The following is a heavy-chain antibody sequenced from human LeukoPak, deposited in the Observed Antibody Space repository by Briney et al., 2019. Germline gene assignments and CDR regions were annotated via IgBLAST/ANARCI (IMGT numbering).Heavy chain of an antibody. CDR2: IYTSGST. CDR1: VGSISSGSYY. J-gene: IGHJ4*02. CDR3: ARELHTYYYDSSGYYYAHYFDY. Sequence: SETLSLTCTVSVGSISSGSYYWSWIRQPAGKGLEWIGRIYTSGSTNYNPSLKSRVTISVDTSKNQFSLKLSSVTAADTAVYYCARELHTYYYDSSGYYYAHYFDYWGQGTLVTVSS. D-gene: IGHD3-22*01. V-gene: IGHV4-61*02.